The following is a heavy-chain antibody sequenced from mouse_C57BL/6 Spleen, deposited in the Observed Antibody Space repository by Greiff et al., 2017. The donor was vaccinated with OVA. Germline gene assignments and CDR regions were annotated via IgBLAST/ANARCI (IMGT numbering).Heavy chain of an antibody. Sequence: VQLKESGPELVKPGASVKIPCKASGYTFTDYNMDWVKQSHGKSLEWIGDINPNNGGTIYNQKFKGKATLTVDKSSSTAYMELRSLTSEDTAVYYCARGPYGKWGGHLDYWGQGTTLTVSS. V-gene: IGHV1-18*01. CDR3: ARGPYGKWGGHLDY. CDR1: GYTFTDYN. D-gene: IGHD2-1*01. CDR2: INPNNGGT. J-gene: IGHJ2*01.